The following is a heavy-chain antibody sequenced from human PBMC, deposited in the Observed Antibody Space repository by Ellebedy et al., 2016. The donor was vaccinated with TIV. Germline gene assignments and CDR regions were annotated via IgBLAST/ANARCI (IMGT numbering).Heavy chain of an antibody. Sequence: GESLKISCAASGFTLSDYWMTWVRQAPGKGLEWVANIKQDGSEIYYVDSVKGRFAISRDNAKHSLYLQMNSLRAEDTALYYCAGGSGFLFEIWGQGTMVTVSS. CDR1: GFTLSDYW. CDR2: IKQDGSEI. V-gene: IGHV3-7*04. CDR3: AGGSGFLFEI. J-gene: IGHJ3*02. D-gene: IGHD3-22*01.